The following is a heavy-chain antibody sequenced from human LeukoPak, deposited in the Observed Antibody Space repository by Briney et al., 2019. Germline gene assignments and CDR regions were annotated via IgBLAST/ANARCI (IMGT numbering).Heavy chain of an antibody. J-gene: IGHJ5*02. CDR1: GGTFSXYX. CDR2: IIPXXXXX. Sequence: SVKVSCKASGGTFSXYXISWVRQATGQGLEWMGGIIPXXXXXXXXXXXXXXVXXTAXXSTSTAYMELSSLRSEDTAVYYCAIPVGNWFDPWGQGTLVTVSS. D-gene: IGHD2-15*01. V-gene: IGHV1-69*01. CDR3: AIPVGNWFDP.